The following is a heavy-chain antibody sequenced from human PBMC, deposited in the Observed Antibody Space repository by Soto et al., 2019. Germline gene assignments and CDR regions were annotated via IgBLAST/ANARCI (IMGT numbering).Heavy chain of an antibody. CDR1: GSTFTSYY. J-gene: IGHJ3*02. CDR2: INPSGGST. CDR3: ARAGGSDSSGYPLGAFDI. Sequence: SVKVSCKASGSTFTSYYMHWVRQAPGQGLEWMGIINPSGGSTSYARKFQGRVTMTRDTSTSTVCMELSSLRSEDTAVYYCARAGGSDSSGYPLGAFDIWDQGTMVTVSS. V-gene: IGHV1-46*01. D-gene: IGHD3-22*01.